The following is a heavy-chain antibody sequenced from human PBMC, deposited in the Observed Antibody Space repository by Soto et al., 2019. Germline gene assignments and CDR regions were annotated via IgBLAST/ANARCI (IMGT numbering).Heavy chain of an antibody. Sequence: SETLSLTCTVSGGSISSSSYYWGWIRQPPGKGLEWIGSIYYSGSTYYNPSLKSRVTISVDTSKNQFSLKLSSVTAADTAVYYCARAYSSGWETYYYYYGMDVWGQGTTVTVSS. CDR1: GGSISSSSYY. CDR3: ARAYSSGWETYYYYYGMDV. J-gene: IGHJ6*02. D-gene: IGHD6-19*01. CDR2: IYYSGST. V-gene: IGHV4-39*01.